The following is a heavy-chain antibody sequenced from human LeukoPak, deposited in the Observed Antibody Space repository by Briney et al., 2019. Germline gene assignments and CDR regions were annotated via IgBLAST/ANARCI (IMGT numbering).Heavy chain of an antibody. CDR1: GGTFSGYG. V-gene: IGHV1-69*01. J-gene: IGHJ4*02. D-gene: IGHD4-11*01. Sequence: ASVKVSCKASGGTFSGYGINWVRQAPGQGLGWMGGIVPMYGTRNYAQKFQGRVIITADESTTTAYMELRSLRSEDTAVYYCARETSNYYYFDSWGQGTLVTVSS. CDR3: ARETSNYYYFDS. CDR2: IVPMYGTR.